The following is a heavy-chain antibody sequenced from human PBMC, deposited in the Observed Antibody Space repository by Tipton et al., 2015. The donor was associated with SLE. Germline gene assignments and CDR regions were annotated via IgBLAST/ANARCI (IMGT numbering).Heavy chain of an antibody. CDR2: ISYSGAT. Sequence: TLSLTCIVSGGSITTRSYYWGWIRQPPGKGLEWIASISYSGATYYNPPLKSRVIISLDTSRNHFSLKLTSVTAADTAVYYCATGHFDFWGQGRLVTVSS. CDR1: GGSITTRSYY. J-gene: IGHJ5*01. CDR3: ATGHFDF. D-gene: IGHD1-1*01. V-gene: IGHV4-39*07.